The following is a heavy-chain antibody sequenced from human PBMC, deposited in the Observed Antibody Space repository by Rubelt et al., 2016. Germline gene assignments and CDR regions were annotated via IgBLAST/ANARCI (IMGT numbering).Heavy chain of an antibody. CDR3: ARGWGSRWYYFDY. CDR2: IYYSGST. J-gene: IGHJ4*02. Sequence: QLQLQESGPGLVKPSETLSLTCTVSGGSISSSSYYWGWIRQPPGKGLEWIGSIYYSGSTYYNPSLKSRVTISVDTSKNQFSLKRSCVTAADTAVYYCARGWGSRWYYFDYWGQGILVTVSS. V-gene: IGHV4-39*01. D-gene: IGHD6-13*01. CDR1: GGSISSSSYY.